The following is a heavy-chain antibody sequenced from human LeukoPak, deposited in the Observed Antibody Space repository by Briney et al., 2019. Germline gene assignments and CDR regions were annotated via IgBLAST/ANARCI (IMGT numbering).Heavy chain of an antibody. CDR2: IIPIFGTA. D-gene: IGHD3-22*01. CDR3: ARVKDSSGYYYPFDY. CDR1: GGTFSSYA. V-gene: IGHV1-69*13. Sequence: SVKVSCKASGGTFSSYAISWVRQAPGQGLEWMGGIIPIFGTANYAQKFQGRVTITADESTSTAYMELSSLRSEDTAVYYCARVKDSSGYYYPFDYWGQGTLVTVSS. J-gene: IGHJ4*02.